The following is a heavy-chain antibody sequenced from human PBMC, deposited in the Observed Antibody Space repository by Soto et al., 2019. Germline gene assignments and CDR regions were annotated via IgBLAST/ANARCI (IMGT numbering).Heavy chain of an antibody. CDR3: ASSPAATYYYYRIDV. Sequence: QVQLQESGPGLVKPSQTLSLTCTVSGGSISSGGYYWSWIRQHPGKGLEWIGNIYYSGSTYYNPSLKSRVTISGDTSKKQFSLKLSPVTAADTAVEFRASSPAATYYYYRIDVWGRGTTVTVSS. D-gene: IGHD6-13*01. CDR1: GGSISSGGYY. J-gene: IGHJ6*02. V-gene: IGHV4-31*03. CDR2: IYYSGST.